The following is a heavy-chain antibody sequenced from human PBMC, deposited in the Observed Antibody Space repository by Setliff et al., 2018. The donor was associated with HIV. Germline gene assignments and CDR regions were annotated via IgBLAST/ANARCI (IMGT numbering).Heavy chain of an antibody. CDR1: GFTFSSYS. J-gene: IGHJ4*02. D-gene: IGHD5-18*01. CDR2: ISSSSSTI. Sequence: GGSLRLSCAASGFTFSSYSMNWVRQAPGKGLEWVSCISSSSSTIYYADSVKGRFTISRDNAKNSLFLQMNSLRAEDTAVYYCASIELAAMVPVDYWGQGTLVTVSS. CDR3: ASIELAAMVPVDY. V-gene: IGHV3-48*04.